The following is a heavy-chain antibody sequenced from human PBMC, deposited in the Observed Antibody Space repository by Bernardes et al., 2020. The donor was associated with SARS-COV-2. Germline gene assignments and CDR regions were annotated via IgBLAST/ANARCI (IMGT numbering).Heavy chain of an antibody. Sequence: SETLSLTCTVSGGSIISDDYSWTWIRQPPGKVLEWIGYIYQSGTTYYNPSLKSRVTISLDRSKTHFSLNLSSVTAADTAMYYCARGTLTSRATYYFEYWGQGTLVTVSS. J-gene: IGHJ4*02. V-gene: IGHV4-30-2*01. CDR3: ARGTLTSRATYYFEY. CDR1: GGSIISDDYS. CDR2: IYQSGTT.